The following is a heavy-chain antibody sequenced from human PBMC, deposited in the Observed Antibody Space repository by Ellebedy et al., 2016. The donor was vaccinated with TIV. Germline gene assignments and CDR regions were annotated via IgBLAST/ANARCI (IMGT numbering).Heavy chain of an antibody. CDR1: GYTFTSYG. Sequence: ASVKVSCXASGYTFTSYGISWVRQAPGQGLEWMGWISAYNGNTNHAQKLQGRVTMTTDASTSTAYMELRSLRSDDTAVYYCARDPGVISSYYYSTMDVWGQGTTVTVSS. CDR3: ARDPGVISSYYYSTMDV. D-gene: IGHD3-3*01. V-gene: IGHV1-18*01. J-gene: IGHJ6*02. CDR2: ISAYNGNT.